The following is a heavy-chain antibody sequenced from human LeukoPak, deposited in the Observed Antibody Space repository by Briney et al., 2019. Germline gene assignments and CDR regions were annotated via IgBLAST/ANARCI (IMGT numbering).Heavy chain of an antibody. V-gene: IGHV4-30-4*08. D-gene: IGHD2-2*01. CDR1: GGSISSGDYY. CDR2: IYYSGST. CDR3: ARLPAAPYYFDY. J-gene: IGHJ4*02. Sequence: PSETLSLTCTVSGGSISSGDYYWSWIRQPPGKGLEWIGYIYYSGSTYYNPSLKSRVTISVDTSKNQFSLKLSSVTAADTAVYYCARLPAAPYYFDYWGQGTLVTVSS.